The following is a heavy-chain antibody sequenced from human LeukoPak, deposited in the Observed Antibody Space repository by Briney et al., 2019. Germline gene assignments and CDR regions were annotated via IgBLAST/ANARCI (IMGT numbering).Heavy chain of an antibody. CDR1: GGTFSSYA. V-gene: IGHV1-69*05. J-gene: IGHJ4*02. CDR2: IIPIFGTA. CDR3: ARTHDYGDYVLEY. Sequence: SVKVSCKASGGTFSSYAISWERQAPGQGLEWMGRIIPIFGTANYAQKFQGRVTITTDESTSTAYMELSSLRSEDTAVYYCARTHDYGDYVLEYWGQGTLVTVSS. D-gene: IGHD4-17*01.